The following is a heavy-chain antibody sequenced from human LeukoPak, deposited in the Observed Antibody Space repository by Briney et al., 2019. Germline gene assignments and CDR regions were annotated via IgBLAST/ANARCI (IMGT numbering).Heavy chain of an antibody. CDR3: VRDVDTFFDY. V-gene: IGHV4-39*07. D-gene: IGHD5-18*01. Sequence: SETLSLTCTVSGGSISSSSYYWGWIRQPPWKGLEWIGSIYYSGNTYYNPSLRSRGTISVDTSKNQFSLKLSSVSAADTAVYYCVRDVDTFFDYWGQGTLVTVSS. CDR1: GGSISSSSYY. CDR2: IYYSGNT. J-gene: IGHJ4*02.